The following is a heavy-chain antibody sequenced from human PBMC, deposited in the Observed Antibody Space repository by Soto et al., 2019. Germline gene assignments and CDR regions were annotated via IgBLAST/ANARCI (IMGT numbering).Heavy chain of an antibody. CDR2: VYYTETT. CDR1: GGSINSSDHF. J-gene: IGHJ5*02. D-gene: IGHD3-10*02. V-gene: IGHV4-39*01. Sequence: ETLSLTCSLSGGSINSSDHFWGWIRQTPGKGLEWIGSVYYTETTYYNPSLKSPVTISVETSRNTFSLKVNSVTAADTGIYYCARQRVLSTNMFITSFDPWGQGTLVTVSS. CDR3: ARQRVLSTNMFITSFDP.